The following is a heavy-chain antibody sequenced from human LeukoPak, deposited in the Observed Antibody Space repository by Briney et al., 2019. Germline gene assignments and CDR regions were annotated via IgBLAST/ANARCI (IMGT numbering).Heavy chain of an antibody. J-gene: IGHJ4*02. CDR2: ISGGGVGT. D-gene: IGHD3-3*01. V-gene: IGHV3-23*01. CDR1: GFAFSSYA. Sequence: GGSLRLSCAASGFAFSSYAMSWVSQAPGKGLEWVSAISGGGVGTYYADSVKGRFTFSRDNSKNTLYLQMNSLRAEDTAVYYCAKDRRATLYGEFDYWGQGTLVTVSS. CDR3: AKDRRATLYGEFDY.